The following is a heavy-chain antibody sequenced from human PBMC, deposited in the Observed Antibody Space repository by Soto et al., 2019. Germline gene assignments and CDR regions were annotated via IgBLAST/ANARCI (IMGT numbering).Heavy chain of an antibody. CDR1: GFTFSNAW. D-gene: IGHD3-16*02. CDR2: IKSKIDGGTM. J-gene: IGHJ4*02. Sequence: EVQLVESGGGLVKPGGSLRLSCAASGFTFSNAWMSWVRQAPGKGLEWVARIKSKIDGGTMDHAEPLKGRFTISRDDSKNTLYLQMDRLETEDTAVYYCTTYDYIWGSDRYRWAYWGQGVLVTVSS. CDR3: TTYDYIWGSDRYRWAY. V-gene: IGHV3-15*01.